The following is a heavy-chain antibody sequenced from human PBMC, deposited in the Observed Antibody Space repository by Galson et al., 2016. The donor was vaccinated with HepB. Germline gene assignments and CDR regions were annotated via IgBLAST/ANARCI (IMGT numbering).Heavy chain of an antibody. CDR1: GYSFTSYW. Sequence: QSGAEVKKPGESLRISCKGSGYSFTSYWIGWVRQMPGKGLEWMGIIYPGDSDTRYSPSFQGQVTISADKSISTAYLQWSSLKASDTAMYYCARLPRGVVVVASYFDYWGQGTLVTVSS. CDR2: IYPGDSDT. CDR3: ARLPRGVVVVASYFDY. J-gene: IGHJ4*02. V-gene: IGHV5-51*01. D-gene: IGHD2-15*01.